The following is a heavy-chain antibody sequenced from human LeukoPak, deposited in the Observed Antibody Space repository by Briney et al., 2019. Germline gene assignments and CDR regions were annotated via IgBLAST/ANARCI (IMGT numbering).Heavy chain of an antibody. V-gene: IGHV1-2*02. J-gene: IGHJ6*02. Sequence: GASVKVSCKASGYTFTGYYMHWVRQAPGQGLEWMGRINPNSGGTNYAQKFQGRVTMTRDTSISTAYMELSRLRSDDTAVYYCSWAPDRYYYYGMDVWGQGTTVTVSS. CDR1: GYTFTGYY. CDR2: INPNSGGT. CDR3: SWAPDRYYYYGMDV.